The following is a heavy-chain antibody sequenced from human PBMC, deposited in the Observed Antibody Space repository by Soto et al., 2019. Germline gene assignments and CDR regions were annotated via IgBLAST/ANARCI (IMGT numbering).Heavy chain of an antibody. CDR3: AKASYYDFWSGYFAF. D-gene: IGHD3-3*01. Sequence: EVQLLESGGGLVQPGGSLRLTCAASGFTFSSYAMSWVRQAPGKGLEWVSAISGSGGSTYYADSVKGRFTISRDNSKNTLYLQMNSLRAEDTAVYYCAKASYYDFWSGYFAFLGQGSLVTVSS. CDR1: GFTFSSYA. V-gene: IGHV3-23*01. CDR2: ISGSGGST. J-gene: IGHJ4*02.